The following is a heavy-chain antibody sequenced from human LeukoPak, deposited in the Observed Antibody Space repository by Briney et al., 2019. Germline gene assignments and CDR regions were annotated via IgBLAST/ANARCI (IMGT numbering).Heavy chain of an antibody. D-gene: IGHD3-22*01. Sequence: GGSLRLSCAASGFTFSSYGMHWVRQAPGKGLEWVALISYHGSNKYYADSVKGRFTISRDNAKNSLYLQMNSLRAEDTAVYYCARVTYYYDSSGYSNDAFDIWGQGTMVTVSS. CDR2: ISYHGSNK. J-gene: IGHJ3*02. V-gene: IGHV3-33*01. CDR1: GFTFSSYG. CDR3: ARVTYYYDSSGYSNDAFDI.